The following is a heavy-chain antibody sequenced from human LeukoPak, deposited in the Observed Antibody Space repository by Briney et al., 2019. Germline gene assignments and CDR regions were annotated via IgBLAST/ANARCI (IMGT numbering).Heavy chain of an antibody. V-gene: IGHV3-23*01. J-gene: IGHJ6*02. Sequence: QSGGSLRLSCAASGFTFSSSAMSWVRQVPGKGLEWVSGISASGGSTSYADSVRGRFTISRDNAKNSLYLQMNSLRDEDTAEYYCATKGRSSSSWYGNYYYGMDVWGQGTTVTVSS. CDR3: ATKGRSSSSWYGNYYYGMDV. CDR2: ISASGGST. D-gene: IGHD6-13*01. CDR1: GFTFSSSA.